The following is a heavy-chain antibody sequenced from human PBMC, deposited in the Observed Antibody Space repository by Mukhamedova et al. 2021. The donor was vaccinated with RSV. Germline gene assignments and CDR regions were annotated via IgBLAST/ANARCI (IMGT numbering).Heavy chain of an antibody. V-gene: IGHV3-30*01. J-gene: IGHJ5*01. Sequence: TISRDNSKNTLYLQMNSLRAEDTAVYYCARGDPDSWGQGTLVTVSS. D-gene: IGHD2-21*02. CDR3: ARGDPDS.